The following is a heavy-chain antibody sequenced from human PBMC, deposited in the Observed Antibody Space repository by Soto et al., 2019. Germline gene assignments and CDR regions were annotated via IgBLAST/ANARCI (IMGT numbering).Heavy chain of an antibody. D-gene: IGHD2-8*01. CDR2: INPKSGGT. V-gene: IGHV1-2*04. J-gene: IGHJ6*02. CDR3: ARGDSTDCSNGVCSFFYNHDMDV. CDR1: GYNFTDYH. Sequence: ASVKVSCKASGYNFTDYHIHWVRQAPGQGLEWLGRINPKSGGTSTAQKFQGWVTMTTDTSISTASMELTRLTSDDTAIYYCARGDSTDCSNGVCSFFYNHDMDVWGQGTTVTVYS.